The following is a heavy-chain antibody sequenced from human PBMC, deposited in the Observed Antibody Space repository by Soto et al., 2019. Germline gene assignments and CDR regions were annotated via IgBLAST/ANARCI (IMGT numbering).Heavy chain of an antibody. CDR2: ISGSGGGT. CDR1: GFTFSSYA. V-gene: IGHV3-23*01. D-gene: IGHD6-13*01. J-gene: IGHJ4*02. Sequence: EVQLLESGGGLVQPGGSLRLSCAASGFTFSSYAMSWVRQAPGKGLEWVSLISGSGGGTYYADSVKGRFTISRDNSKNAWHLQMHSLRAEDTAVYYCAKHAAAAAPDYWGQGTLVTVSS. CDR3: AKHAAAAAPDY.